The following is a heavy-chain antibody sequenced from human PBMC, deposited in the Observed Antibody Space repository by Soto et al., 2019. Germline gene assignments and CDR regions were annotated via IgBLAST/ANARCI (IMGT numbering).Heavy chain of an antibody. Sequence: GGSLRLSCAASGFTFSSYSMNWVRQAPGKGLEWVSSISSSGSTIYYADSVKGRFTISRDNAKNSLYLQMNSLRAEDTAVYYCARPLGGLQVYGMDVWGQGTTVTVSS. CDR1: GFTFSSYS. CDR3: ARPLGGLQVYGMDV. D-gene: IGHD1-26*01. CDR2: ISSSGSTI. J-gene: IGHJ6*02. V-gene: IGHV3-21*04.